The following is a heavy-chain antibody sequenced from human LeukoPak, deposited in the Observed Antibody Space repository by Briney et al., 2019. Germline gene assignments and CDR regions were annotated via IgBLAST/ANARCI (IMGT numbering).Heavy chain of an antibody. CDR2: ISGSSSYI. CDR3: ARTKRVTPFDY. CDR1: GFTFSSYS. J-gene: IGHJ4*02. V-gene: IGHV3-21*01. D-gene: IGHD4-11*01. Sequence: GGSLRLPCAASGFTFSSYSMNWVRQAPGKGLEWVSSISGSSSYIYYADSVKGRFTISRDNAKNSLYLQMNSLRAEDTAVYYCARTKRVTPFDYWGQGTLVTVSS.